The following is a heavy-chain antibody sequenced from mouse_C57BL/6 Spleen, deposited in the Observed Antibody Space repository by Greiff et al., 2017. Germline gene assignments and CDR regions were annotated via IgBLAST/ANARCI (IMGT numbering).Heavy chain of an antibody. CDR3: AKDYPYYYAMDY. CDR2: ISSGSSTI. V-gene: IGHV5-17*01. J-gene: IGHJ4*01. Sequence: EVQLVESGGGLVKPGGSLKLSCAASGFTFSDYGMHWVRQAPEKGLEWVAYISSGSSTIYYADTVKGRFTISRDNAKNTLFLQMTSLRSEDTAMYYCAKDYPYYYAMDYWGQGTSVTVSS. D-gene: IGHD5-5*01. CDR1: GFTFSDYG.